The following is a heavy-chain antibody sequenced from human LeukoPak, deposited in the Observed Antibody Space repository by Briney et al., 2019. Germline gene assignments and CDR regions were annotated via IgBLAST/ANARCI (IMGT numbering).Heavy chain of an antibody. CDR2: IYPGDSDT. V-gene: IGHV5-51*01. CDR3: ARLPYYYYYYMDV. CDR1: GYSSTSYW. J-gene: IGHJ6*03. Sequence: GESLKISCKGSGYSSTSYWIGWVRQMPGKGLEWMGIIYPGDSDTRYSPSFQGQVTISADKSISTAYLQWSSLKASDTAMYYCARLPYYYYYYMDVWGKGTTVTVSS.